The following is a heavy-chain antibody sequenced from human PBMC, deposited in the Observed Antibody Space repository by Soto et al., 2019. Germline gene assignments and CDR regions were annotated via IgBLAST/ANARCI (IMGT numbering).Heavy chain of an antibody. D-gene: IGHD3-16*02. Sequence: GASVKVSCKASGYTFTSYDINRVRQATGQGLEWMGWMNPNSGNTGYAQKFQGRVTMTRNTSISTAYMELSSLRSEDTAVYYCARPYYDYVWGSYRPDAFDIWGQGTMVTVSS. CDR1: GYTFTSYD. V-gene: IGHV1-8*01. CDR2: MNPNSGNT. CDR3: ARPYYDYVWGSYRPDAFDI. J-gene: IGHJ3*02.